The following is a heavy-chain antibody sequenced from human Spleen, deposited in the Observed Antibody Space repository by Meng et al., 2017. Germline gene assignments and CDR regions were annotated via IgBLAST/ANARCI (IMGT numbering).Heavy chain of an antibody. Sequence: ASVKVSCKASGYTFSRNGISWVRRAPGQGLEWMGRINPKSGDTHYAQKFQGRVTMTGDTSISTAYMELSGLRSDDTAMYYCARDEDISAAGKLFGDYWGQGTLVTVSS. V-gene: IGHV1-2*06. CDR3: ARDEDISAAGKLFGDY. D-gene: IGHD6-13*01. J-gene: IGHJ4*02. CDR2: INPKSGDT. CDR1: GYTFSRNG.